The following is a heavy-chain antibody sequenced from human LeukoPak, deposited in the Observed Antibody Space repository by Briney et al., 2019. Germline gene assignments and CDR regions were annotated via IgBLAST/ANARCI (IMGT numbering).Heavy chain of an antibody. D-gene: IGHD6-13*01. CDR3: ARRVGSSSWFFDY. J-gene: IGHJ4*02. V-gene: IGHV5-51*01. Sequence: GESLQISCKGSGYSFTSYWIAWVRQMPGKGLEWMGIIYPGDSDTRYSPSFQGQVTISADKSISTAYLQWSSLKASDTAMYYCARRVGSSSWFFDYWSQGTLGTVSS. CDR2: IYPGDSDT. CDR1: GYSFTSYW.